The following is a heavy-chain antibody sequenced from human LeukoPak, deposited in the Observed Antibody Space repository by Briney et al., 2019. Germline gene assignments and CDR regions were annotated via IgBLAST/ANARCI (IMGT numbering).Heavy chain of an antibody. CDR2: ISGSGGST. J-gene: IGHJ4*02. V-gene: IGHV3-23*01. CDR3: AKDSIYYDSSGYYVLYY. D-gene: IGHD3-22*01. Sequence: PGGSLRLSCAASGFTFSSYAMSLVRQAPGKGLEWVSAISGSGGSTYYADSVKGRFTISRDNSKNTLYLQMNSLRAEDTAVYYCAKDSIYYDSSGYYVLYYWGQGTLVTVSS. CDR1: GFTFSSYA.